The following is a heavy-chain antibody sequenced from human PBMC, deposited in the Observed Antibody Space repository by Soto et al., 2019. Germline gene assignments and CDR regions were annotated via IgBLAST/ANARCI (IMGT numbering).Heavy chain of an antibody. Sequence: GVSMRVSCKGSGYTCVENGVGCMSQMPGKGLEWMGIIFPIDSDTRYSPSSQGQVTISADNSISTAYLQWSSLKASDTAIYYCATPGGRDFNAFDVWGQGTMVTVSS. J-gene: IGHJ3*01. D-gene: IGHD2-21*02. CDR1: GYTCVENG. CDR2: IFPIDSDT. V-gene: IGHV5-51*01. CDR3: ATPGGRDFNAFDV.